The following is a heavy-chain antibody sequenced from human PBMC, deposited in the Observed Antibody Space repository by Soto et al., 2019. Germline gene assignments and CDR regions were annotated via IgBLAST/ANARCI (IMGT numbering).Heavy chain of an antibody. CDR3: ARERRYYDFWGGPVY. V-gene: IGHV3-23*01. CDR1: GFTFSSYA. Sequence: GESLKISCAASGFTFSSYAMSWVRQAPGKGLEWVSAISGSGGSTYYADSVKGRFTISRDNAKSPLYLQMSSLRAEDTAVYYCARERRYYDFWGGPVYWGQGTLVTVSS. CDR2: ISGSGGST. J-gene: IGHJ4*02. D-gene: IGHD3-3*01.